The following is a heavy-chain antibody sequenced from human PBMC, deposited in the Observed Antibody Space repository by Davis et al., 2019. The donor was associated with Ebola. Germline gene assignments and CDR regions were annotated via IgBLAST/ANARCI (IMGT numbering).Heavy chain of an antibody. J-gene: IGHJ5*01. V-gene: IGHV4-4*07. CDR2: INSQGST. Sequence: PSETLSLTCTVSRGSLSNYWWGWVRQPVGSTLQWLGRINSQGSTNYNPSLWRRVSMSVDTSENRFSLRLTSLTAADTAIYYCARMSPLTCFDSWGQGTLVSVSS. CDR1: RGSLSNYW. CDR3: ARMSPLTCFDS.